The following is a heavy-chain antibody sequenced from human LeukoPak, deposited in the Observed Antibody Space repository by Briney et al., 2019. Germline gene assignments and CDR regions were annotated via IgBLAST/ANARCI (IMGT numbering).Heavy chain of an antibody. CDR2: INRSGST. J-gene: IGHJ4*02. CDR3: ARGKLGYCSGGSCYRRGGYFDY. CDR1: GGSFSGYY. D-gene: IGHD2-15*01. Sequence: PSETLSLTCAVYGGSFSGYYWSWIRQPPGKGLEWIGEINRSGSTNYNPSLKSRVTISVDTSKNQFSLKLSSVTAADTAVYYCARGKLGYCSGGSCYRRGGYFDYWGQGTLVTVSS. V-gene: IGHV4-34*01.